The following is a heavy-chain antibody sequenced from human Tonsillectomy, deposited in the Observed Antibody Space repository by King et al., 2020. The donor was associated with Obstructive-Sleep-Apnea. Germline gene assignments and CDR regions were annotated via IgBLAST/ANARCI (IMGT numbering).Heavy chain of an antibody. CDR3: AREPSL. Sequence: QVQLQQWGAGLLKPSETLSLTCAVYGGSFTGYYWSWVRQPPGKGLEWIGEINHSGNTNYNPSLKSRVTMSVDTSKNQFSLMVTSVTAADTAVYYCAREPSLWGQGTLVTVSS. CDR1: GGSFTGYY. J-gene: IGHJ4*02. V-gene: IGHV4-34*01. CDR2: INHSGNT.